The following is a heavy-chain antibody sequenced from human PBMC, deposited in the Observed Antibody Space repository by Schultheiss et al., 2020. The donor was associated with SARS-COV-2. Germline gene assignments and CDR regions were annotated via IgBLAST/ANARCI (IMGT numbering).Heavy chain of an antibody. CDR2: INWNGGST. Sequence: GGSLRLSFAASGFTFDDYGMSWVRQAPGKGLEWVSGINWNGGSTGYADSVKGRFTISRDNAKNSLYLQMNSLRADDTAIYYCVVDSGQNDGEWDVFHYWGPGTLVTVSS. CDR3: VVDSGQNDGEWDVFHY. V-gene: IGHV3-20*03. J-gene: IGHJ4*02. CDR1: GFTFDDYG. D-gene: IGHD1-26*01.